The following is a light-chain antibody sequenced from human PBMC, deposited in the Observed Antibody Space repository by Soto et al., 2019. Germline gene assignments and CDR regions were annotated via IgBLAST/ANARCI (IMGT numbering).Light chain of an antibody. Sequence: QSLLTQPPSLSAAPGQRVTISCSGGSSNIGNNFVSWYQQVPGTAPKLLIYDNDNRPSGIPDRFSASKSGTSATLAITGLQTGDDAIYFCASGDDSLSTWVFGGGTKLTVL. V-gene: IGLV1-51*01. CDR2: DND. CDR1: SSNIGNNF. J-gene: IGLJ3*02. CDR3: ASGDDSLSTWV.